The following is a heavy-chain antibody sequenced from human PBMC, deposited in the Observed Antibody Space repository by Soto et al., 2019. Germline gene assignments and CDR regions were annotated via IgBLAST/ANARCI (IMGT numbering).Heavy chain of an antibody. CDR3: ARDYGNFDWLLGY. V-gene: IGHV1-69*13. D-gene: IGHD3-9*01. CDR1: GGTFSSYA. CDR2: IIPIFGTA. Sequence: SVKVSCKASGGTFSSYAISWVRQAPGQGLEWMGGIIPIFGTANYAQKFQGRVTITADESTSTAYIELSSLRSEDTAVYYCARDYGNFDWLLGYWGQGTLVTVSS. J-gene: IGHJ4*02.